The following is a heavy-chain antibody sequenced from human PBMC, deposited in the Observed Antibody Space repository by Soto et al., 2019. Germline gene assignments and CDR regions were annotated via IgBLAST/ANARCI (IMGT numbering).Heavy chain of an antibody. V-gene: IGHV3-30*18. Sequence: GGSLRLSCAASGFTFSGYGMHWVRQSPGEGLEWVAVISYDGSNKYYADSVKGRFTISRDNPKNTLYLQMNSLRAEDTAVYYCAKDRPRLIAVADSSFDYWGQGTLVTVSS. CDR3: AKDRPRLIAVADSSFDY. J-gene: IGHJ4*02. CDR1: GFTFSGYG. D-gene: IGHD6-19*01. CDR2: ISYDGSNK.